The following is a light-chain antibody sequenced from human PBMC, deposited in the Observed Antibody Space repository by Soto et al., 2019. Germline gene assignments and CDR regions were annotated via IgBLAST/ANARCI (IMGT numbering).Light chain of an antibody. V-gene: IGLV2-14*01. CDR3: SSYTSSNTVL. CDR1: SSDVGAYDY. Sequence: QSVLTQPASVSGSPGQSITISCTGSSSDVGAYDYVSWYQQHPGKVPKLMIFDVNRRPSGVSGRFSGSKSGNTASLTISGLQAEDEADYYCSSYTSSNTVLFGGGTKL. J-gene: IGLJ2*01. CDR2: DVN.